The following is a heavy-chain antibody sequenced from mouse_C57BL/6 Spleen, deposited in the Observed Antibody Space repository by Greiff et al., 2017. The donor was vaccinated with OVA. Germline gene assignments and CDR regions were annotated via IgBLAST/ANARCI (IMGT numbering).Heavy chain of an antibody. Sequence: QVQLQQPGAELVRPGTSVKLSCKASGYTFTSYWMHWVKQRPGQGLEWIGVIDPSDSYTNYNQKFKGKATLTVDTSSSTAYMQLSRLTSEDSAVYYCARTITTVVRTAMDYWGQGTSVTVSS. D-gene: IGHD1-1*01. V-gene: IGHV1-59*01. CDR2: IDPSDSYT. J-gene: IGHJ4*01. CDR1: GYTFTSYW. CDR3: ARTITTVVRTAMDY.